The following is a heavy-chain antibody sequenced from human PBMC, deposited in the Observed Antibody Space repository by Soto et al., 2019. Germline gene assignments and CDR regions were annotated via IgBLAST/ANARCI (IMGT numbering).Heavy chain of an antibody. CDR2: ISAYNGNT. J-gene: IGHJ4*02. CDR1: GYTFTSYG. V-gene: IGHV1-18*01. Sequence: ASVKVSCKASGYTFTSYGISWVRQAPGQGLEWMGWISAYNGNTNYAQKLQGRVTMTTDTSTSTAYMELRSLRSDDTAVYYCARDFGGKVPGYFAYWGQGTLVTVSS. CDR3: ARDFGGKVPGYFAY. D-gene: IGHD3-3*01.